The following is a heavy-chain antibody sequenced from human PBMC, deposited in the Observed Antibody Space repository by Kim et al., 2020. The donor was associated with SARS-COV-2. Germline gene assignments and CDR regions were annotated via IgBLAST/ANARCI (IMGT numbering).Heavy chain of an antibody. CDR2: ISWDGGST. J-gene: IGHJ4*02. Sequence: GGSLRLSCAASGFTFDDYAMHWVRQAPGKGLEWVSLISWDGGSTYYADSVKGRFTISRDNSKNSLYLQMNSLRAEDTAMYYCAKEATVVAARGYFDYWGQGTLVTVSS. CDR3: AKEATVVAARGYFDY. D-gene: IGHD2-15*01. V-gene: IGHV3-43D*03. CDR1: GFTFDDYA.